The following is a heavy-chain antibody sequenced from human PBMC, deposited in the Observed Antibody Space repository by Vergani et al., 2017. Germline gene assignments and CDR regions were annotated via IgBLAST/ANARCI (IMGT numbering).Heavy chain of an antibody. CDR3: ASRGELLDYYYMHV. CDR2: IKQDGSEK. Sequence: EVQLVESGGGLVQPGGSLRLSCAASGFPFSSYWMSWVRQAPGKGLEWVANIKQDGSEKYYVDSVKGRFTISRDNAKNSLYLQMNSLRAEDTAVYYCASRGELLDYYYMHVWGKGP. CDR1: GFPFSSYW. V-gene: IGHV3-7*01. D-gene: IGHD1-26*01. J-gene: IGHJ6*03.